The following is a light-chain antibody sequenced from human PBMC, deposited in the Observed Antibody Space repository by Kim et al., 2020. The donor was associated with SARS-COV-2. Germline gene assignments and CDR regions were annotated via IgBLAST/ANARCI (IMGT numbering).Light chain of an antibody. CDR3: QVWDSSPVI. CDR2: RDG. V-gene: IGLV3-9*01. Sequence: SVAVGQTARITCGGNNIGSKNVHWYQQKPGQAPVLVIYRDGDRPSGIPERFSGSNSGNTATLTISRAQAGDEADYYCQVWDSSPVIFGGGTKLTVL. CDR1: NIGSKN. J-gene: IGLJ2*01.